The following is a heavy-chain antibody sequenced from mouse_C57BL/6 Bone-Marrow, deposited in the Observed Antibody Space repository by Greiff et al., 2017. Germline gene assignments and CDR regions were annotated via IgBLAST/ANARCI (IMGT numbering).Heavy chain of an antibody. V-gene: IGHV1-69*01. Sequence: QVQLKQPGAELVMPGASVKLSCKASGYTFTSYWMHWVKQRPGQGLAWIGEIDPSDSYTNYNQKFKGKSTLTVDKSSSTAYMQLSSLTSEDSAVYYWARGGYWGQGTTLTVSS. CDR2: IDPSDSYT. CDR1: GYTFTSYW. J-gene: IGHJ2*01. CDR3: ARGGY.